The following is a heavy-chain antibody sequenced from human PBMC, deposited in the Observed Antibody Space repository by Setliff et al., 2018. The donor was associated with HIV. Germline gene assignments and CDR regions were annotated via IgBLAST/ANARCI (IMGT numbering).Heavy chain of an antibody. Sequence: ASVKVSCKASGYTLSTYALYWVRQAPGQRLEWKGWINSDNGNTKFSQKFQGRLTITADTTASTAYMVLSSLTSEDTAVYYCARGGAREYQLLYNYFDPWGQGTLVTVSS. CDR1: GYTLSTYA. J-gene: IGHJ5*02. CDR2: INSDNGNT. CDR3: ARGGAREYQLLYNYFDP. D-gene: IGHD2-2*01. V-gene: IGHV1-3*01.